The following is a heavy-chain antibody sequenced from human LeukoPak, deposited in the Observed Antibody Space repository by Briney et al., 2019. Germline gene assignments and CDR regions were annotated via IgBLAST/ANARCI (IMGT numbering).Heavy chain of an antibody. CDR2: IIPICGTS. CDR3: ATVLRSFDWLGDAFDI. Sequence: GASVKVSCKACGGTFSSYATSWVRQAPGQGREWMGGIIPICGTSNYAQKFQGRVTITADTSTSTVYMDLSSLRSEDTAVYYCATVLRSFDWLGDAFDIWGQGTMVTVSS. J-gene: IGHJ3*02. D-gene: IGHD3-9*01. V-gene: IGHV1-69*06. CDR1: GGTFSSYA.